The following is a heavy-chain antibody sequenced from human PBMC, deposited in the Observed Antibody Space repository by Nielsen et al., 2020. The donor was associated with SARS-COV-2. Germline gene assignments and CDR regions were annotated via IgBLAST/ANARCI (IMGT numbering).Heavy chain of an antibody. D-gene: IGHD6-6*01. CDR1: GGSISGYY. Sequence: SETLSLTCTVSGGSISGYYWTWIRQHPGKGLEWIGHIYHSGSTFYNPSLKSRVNISVDTSKNQFSLKLTSATAADTAVYYCARCGMYSSSSRFDPWGQGTPVTVSS. CDR2: IYHSGST. CDR3: ARCGMYSSSSRFDP. V-gene: IGHV4-31*03. J-gene: IGHJ5*02.